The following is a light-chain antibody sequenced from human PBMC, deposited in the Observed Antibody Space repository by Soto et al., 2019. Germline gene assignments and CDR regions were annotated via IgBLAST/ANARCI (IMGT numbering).Light chain of an antibody. CDR1: SSDVGGYDY. V-gene: IGLV2-14*01. CDR3: SSYSSRATLVV. J-gene: IGLJ2*01. Sequence: QSVLTQPASVSGSPGQSITISCTGTSSDVGGYDYVSWYQQHPGKAPQLMIFDVSHRPSGVSHRFSGSKSGNTASLTISGLQAEDEADYYCSSYSSRATLVVFGGGTKVTVL. CDR2: DVS.